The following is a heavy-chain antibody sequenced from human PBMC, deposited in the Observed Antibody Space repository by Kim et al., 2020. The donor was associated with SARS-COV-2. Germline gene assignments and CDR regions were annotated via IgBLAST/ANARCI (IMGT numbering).Heavy chain of an antibody. V-gene: IGHV3-30*01. CDR2: NT. J-gene: IGHJ4*02. Sequence: NTYYADSVKGRFTISRDNSKNTLYLQMNSLRVEDTALFYCAIPNGDLPFDHWGQGTLVTVAS. CDR3: AIPNGDLPFDH. D-gene: IGHD4-17*01.